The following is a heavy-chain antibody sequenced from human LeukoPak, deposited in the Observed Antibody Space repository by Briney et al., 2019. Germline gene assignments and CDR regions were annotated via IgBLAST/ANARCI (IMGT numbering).Heavy chain of an antibody. CDR1: GYTFTNYV. D-gene: IGHD5-12*01. CDR2: INAYNGNT. CDR3: ARALRLGAFDY. J-gene: IGHJ4*02. V-gene: IGHV1-18*01. Sequence: ASVKVSCKASGYTFTNYVINWVRQAPGQGLEWMGWINAYNGNTNYAQKLQGRVTMTTDTSTSTAYMELRSLRSDDTAVYYCARALRLGAFDYWGQGTLVTVSS.